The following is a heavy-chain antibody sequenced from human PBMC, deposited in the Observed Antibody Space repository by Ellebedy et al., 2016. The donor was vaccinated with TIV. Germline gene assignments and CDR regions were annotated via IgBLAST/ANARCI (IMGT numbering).Heavy chain of an antibody. Sequence: ASVKVSCKASGYTFSNYAMNWVRQVPGQGLEWMGWITTNTGNPRYAQGFTGRYVFSLDTSISTAYLQISSLKADDTAVYYCARDSPYCGTTNCYGGFDYWGQGTLVTVSS. CDR1: GYTFSNYA. J-gene: IGHJ4*02. CDR2: ITTNTGNP. D-gene: IGHD2-2*01. V-gene: IGHV7-4-1*02. CDR3: ARDSPYCGTTNCYGGFDY.